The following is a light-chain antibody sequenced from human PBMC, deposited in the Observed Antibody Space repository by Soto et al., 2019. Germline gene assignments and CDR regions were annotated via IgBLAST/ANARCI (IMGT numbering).Light chain of an antibody. Sequence: DIQLTQSPSFLSASVGDRLTITCRASQDIRSSLAWYQQKPGKAPNLLTYTVSTLQSGVPSRFSGSRSGTEFTLTISSLQPEDSATYYCQQCNSSPFTFGGGTKVEI. CDR3: QQCNSSPFT. V-gene: IGKV1-9*01. J-gene: IGKJ4*01. CDR2: TVS. CDR1: QDIRSS.